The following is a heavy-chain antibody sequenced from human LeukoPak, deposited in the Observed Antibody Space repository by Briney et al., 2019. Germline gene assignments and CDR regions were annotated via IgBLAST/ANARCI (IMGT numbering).Heavy chain of an antibody. Sequence: SETLSLTCTLSGVSVTSGSYYWSWIRQPPGKGLEWIGHIYYRGSTNYNPSLKSRVTISVDTSKIQFSLNLRSVVPADTAVYLCARGDGTSSFDYWGQGALVTVSS. V-gene: IGHV4-61*01. CDR3: ARGDGTSSFDY. CDR1: GVSVTSGSYY. D-gene: IGHD6-6*01. J-gene: IGHJ4*02. CDR2: IYYRGST.